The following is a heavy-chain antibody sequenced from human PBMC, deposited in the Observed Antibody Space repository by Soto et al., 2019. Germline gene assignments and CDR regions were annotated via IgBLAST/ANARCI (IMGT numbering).Heavy chain of an antibody. J-gene: IGHJ4*02. CDR1: GGSISSSSYY. CDR2: INHSGST. CDR3: ARGLQIYGSGSYLVKKRYYFDY. Sequence: PSETLSLTCTVSGGSISSSSYYWSWIRQPPGKGLEWIGEINHSGSTNYNPSLKSRVTISVDTSKNQFSLKLSSVTAADTAVYYCARGLQIYGSGSYLVKKRYYFDYWGQGTLVTVSS. V-gene: IGHV4-39*07. D-gene: IGHD3-10*01.